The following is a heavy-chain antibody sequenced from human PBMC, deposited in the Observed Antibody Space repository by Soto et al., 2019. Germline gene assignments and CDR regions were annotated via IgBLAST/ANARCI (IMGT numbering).Heavy chain of an antibody. CDR3: ARDGYDGSGSPYPAY. J-gene: IGHJ4*02. CDR1: GGSMIDYF. Sequence: SETLSLTCSVSGGSMIDYFWIFGRHSPGKGLEWIGYIYYLGSTDYNPSLKSRVTISVDTSKRQFSLRLTSVTAADTAVYYCARDGYDGSGSPYPAYWGPGTQVTVSS. V-gene: IGHV4-59*01. D-gene: IGHD3-10*01. CDR2: IYYLGST.